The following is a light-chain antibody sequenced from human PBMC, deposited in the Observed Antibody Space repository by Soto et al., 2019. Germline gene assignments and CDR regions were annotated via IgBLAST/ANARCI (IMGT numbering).Light chain of an antibody. CDR1: QSISSW. Sequence: DIQMTQSPSTLSASVGDRVTITCRASQSISSWLAWYQQKPGKAPKLLIYKASSLESGVPSRFSGSGSGTEFTLTISSLQPDDFATYYCQQYNNSPRTFGQGTKVEIK. J-gene: IGKJ1*01. CDR3: QQYNNSPRT. CDR2: KAS. V-gene: IGKV1-5*03.